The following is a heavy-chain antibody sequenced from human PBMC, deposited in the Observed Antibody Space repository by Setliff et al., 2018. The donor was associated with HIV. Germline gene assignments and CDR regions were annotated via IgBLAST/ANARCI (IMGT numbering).Heavy chain of an antibody. CDR3: ARALIYCTNGVCYHYYYMDV. V-gene: IGHV1-18*01. J-gene: IGHJ6*03. D-gene: IGHD2-8*01. Sequence: ASVKVSCKASGYTFTSYGISWVRQAPGQGLEWMGRISAYNGNTNYAQKLQGRVTMTTDTSTSTAYMELRSLRSDDTAVYYCARALIYCTNGVCYHYYYMDVWGKGTTVTSP. CDR2: ISAYNGNT. CDR1: GYTFTSYG.